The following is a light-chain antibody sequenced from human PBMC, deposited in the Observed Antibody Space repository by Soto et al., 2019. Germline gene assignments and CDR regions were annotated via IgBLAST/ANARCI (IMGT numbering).Light chain of an antibody. J-gene: IGKJ5*01. Sequence: EILMTHSPATLSVSKGERATLSCRASQYIGSNLAWYQQKPGQAPRLLIYGASTRATGIPARFSGSGSGTEFTLTISSLQSEDFAVYYCERYNNWPITFGQGRLPEVK. V-gene: IGKV3-15*01. CDR3: ERYNNWPIT. CDR1: QYIGSN. CDR2: GAS.